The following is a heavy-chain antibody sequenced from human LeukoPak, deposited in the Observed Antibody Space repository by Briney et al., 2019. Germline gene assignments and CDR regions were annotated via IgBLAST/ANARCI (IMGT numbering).Heavy chain of an antibody. J-gene: IGHJ4*02. V-gene: IGHV3-7*03. CDR1: GFNFINYW. CDR2: IKQDGSEK. Sequence: GGSLRLSCAASGFNFINYWMNWVRQAPGKGLEWVANIKQDGSEKYYVDSVKGRFTISRDNAKNSLYLQMNSLRAEDAAVYYCAKGSGWELLTNQDYWGQGTLVTVSS. CDR3: AKGSGWELLTNQDY. D-gene: IGHD1-26*01.